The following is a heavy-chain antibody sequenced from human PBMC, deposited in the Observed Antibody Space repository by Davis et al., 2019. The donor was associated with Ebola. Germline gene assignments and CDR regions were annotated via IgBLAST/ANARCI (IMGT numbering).Heavy chain of an antibody. CDR2: IYYSGST. V-gene: IGHV4-39*01. CDR3: ARQWLFYYYGMDV. Sequence: PGGSLRLSCTVSGGSISSSSYYWGWIRQPPGKGLEWIGSIYYSGSTYYNPSLKSRVTISVDTSKNQFSLKLSSVTAADTAVYYCARQWLFYYYGMDVWGQGTTVTVSS. J-gene: IGHJ6*02. D-gene: IGHD5-12*01. CDR1: GGSISSSSYY.